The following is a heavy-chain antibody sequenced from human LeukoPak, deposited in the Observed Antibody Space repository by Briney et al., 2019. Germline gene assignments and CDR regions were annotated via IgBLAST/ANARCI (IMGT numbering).Heavy chain of an antibody. CDR2: INAGNGNT. Sequence: ASVKVSCKASGYTFTSYAMHWVRQAPGQRLEWMGWINAGNGNTKYSQKFQGRVTITRDTSASTAYMELSSLRSEDTAVYYCARGRSSTSFYYYYGMDVWGQGTTVTVSS. J-gene: IGHJ6*02. V-gene: IGHV1-3*01. CDR1: GYTFTSYA. CDR3: ARGRSSTSFYYYYGMDV. D-gene: IGHD2-2*01.